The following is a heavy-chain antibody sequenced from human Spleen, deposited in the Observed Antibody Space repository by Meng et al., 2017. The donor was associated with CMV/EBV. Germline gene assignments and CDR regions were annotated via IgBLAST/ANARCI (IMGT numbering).Heavy chain of an antibody. V-gene: IGHV5-51*01. D-gene: IGHD6-13*01. J-gene: IGHJ6*02. CDR3: AKISSISATTTGYLVPRNCYAMDV. Sequence: GESLKISCEGSGYNFTTYWIGWVRQMPGKGLEWMGIIYPDDSDTRYSPSFQGQVTFSADKSISTAYLQWSSLKASDTAMYYCAKISSISATTTGYLVPRNCYAMDVWGQGTTVTVSS. CDR1: GYNFTTYW. CDR2: IYPDDSDT.